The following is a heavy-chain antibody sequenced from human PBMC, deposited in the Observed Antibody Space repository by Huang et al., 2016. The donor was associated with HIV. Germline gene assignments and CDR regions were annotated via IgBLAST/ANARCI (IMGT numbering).Heavy chain of an antibody. D-gene: IGHD2-15*01. CDR1: GFSFGYYA. CDR3: SRWTMGGGTAVTFDF. J-gene: IGHJ4*02. V-gene: IGHV3-49*03. Sequence: EVQLVESGGGLVEPGRSLRLSCTTSGFSFGYYAMSWFRQAQGKGREWVGFIRSKAYGGKTENDASVKGRFSISRDDSKNIVYLQMNSLKTEDTAVYYCSRWTMGGGTAVTFDFWGQGTLVTVSS. CDR2: IRSKAYGGKT.